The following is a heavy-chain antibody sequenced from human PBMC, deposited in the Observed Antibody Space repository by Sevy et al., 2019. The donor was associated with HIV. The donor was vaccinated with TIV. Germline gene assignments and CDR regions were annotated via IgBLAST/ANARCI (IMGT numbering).Heavy chain of an antibody. V-gene: IGHV3-23*01. Sequence: GGSQRLSCAASGFTFSSYAMSWVRQAPGKGLEWVSAISGSGGSTYYADSVKGRFTISRDNSKNTLYLQMNSLRAEDTAVYYCAKDGAGYYDSSGPRPLGMDVWGQGTTVTVSS. D-gene: IGHD3-22*01. CDR3: AKDGAGYYDSSGPRPLGMDV. CDR2: ISGSGGST. CDR1: GFTFSSYA. J-gene: IGHJ6*02.